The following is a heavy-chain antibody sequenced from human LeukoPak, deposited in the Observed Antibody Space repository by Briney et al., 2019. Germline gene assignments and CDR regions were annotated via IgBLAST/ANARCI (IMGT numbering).Heavy chain of an antibody. Sequence: GASVKVSCKASGGTFSSYAISWVRQAPGQGLEWMGGIIPIFGTANYAQKFQGRVTITADKSTSTAYMELSSLRSEDTAVYYCAYCSGGSCYRWFDPWGQGTLVTVSS. CDR3: AYCSGGSCYRWFDP. J-gene: IGHJ5*02. V-gene: IGHV1-69*06. CDR1: GGTFSSYA. D-gene: IGHD2-15*01. CDR2: IIPIFGTA.